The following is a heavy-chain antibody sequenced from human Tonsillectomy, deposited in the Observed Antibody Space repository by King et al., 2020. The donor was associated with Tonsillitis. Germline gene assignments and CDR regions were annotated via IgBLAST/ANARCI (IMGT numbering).Heavy chain of an antibody. D-gene: IGHD1-20*01. J-gene: IGHJ6*02. CDR3: ARTTRYNWNYDGMDV. V-gene: IGHV2-26*01. CDR2: IFLNDEK. Sequence: VTLKESGPGLVKPTETLTLTCSVSGFSLSDAKMGVSWIRQPPGKALEWLAHIFLNDEKSYSTSLKSRVSLSKDTSKSQVVLTMTNMDPVDTATYFCARTTRYNWNYDGMDVWGQGTTVTVSS. CDR1: GFSLSDAKMG.